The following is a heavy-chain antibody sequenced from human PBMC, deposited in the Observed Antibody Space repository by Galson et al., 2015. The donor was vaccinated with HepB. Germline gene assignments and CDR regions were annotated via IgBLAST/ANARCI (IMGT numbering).Heavy chain of an antibody. Sequence: SVKVSCKASGYTFTSYAMNWVRQATGQGLEWMGWMNPNSGNTGYAQKFQGRVTMTRNTSISTAYMELSSLRSEDTAVYYCARELLQGVITNWFDPWGQGTLVTVSS. CDR2: MNPNSGNT. J-gene: IGHJ5*02. V-gene: IGHV1-8*02. CDR3: ARELLQGVITNWFDP. CDR1: GYTFTSYA. D-gene: IGHD3-10*01.